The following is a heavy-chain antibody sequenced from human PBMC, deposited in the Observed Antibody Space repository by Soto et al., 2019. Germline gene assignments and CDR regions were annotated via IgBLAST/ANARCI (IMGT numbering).Heavy chain of an antibody. D-gene: IGHD3-3*01. V-gene: IGHV3-23*01. CDR2: ISGSGGST. Sequence: EVQLLESGGGLVQPGGSLRLSCAASGFTFSSYAMSWVRQAPGNGLEWGSAISGSGGSTYYADSVKGRFTISRDNSTNTLYLQTNSLRAEDTAVYYCARDAGLGFLEGWFDPWGQGTLVTVSS. CDR1: GFTFSSYA. J-gene: IGHJ5*02. CDR3: ARDAGLGFLEGWFDP.